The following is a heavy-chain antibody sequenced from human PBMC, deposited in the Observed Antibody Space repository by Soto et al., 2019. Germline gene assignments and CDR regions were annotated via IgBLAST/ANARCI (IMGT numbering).Heavy chain of an antibody. Sequence: QVQLVQSGAEVKRPGSSVKVSCKASGDTFSFYSINWVRQAPGLGLEWMGRVNPILSMSNYGQRFQGTVTMTADKSTSTAYMELSGLRSEDTAMYYCATSYGSGYRAFDYWGQGALVTVSS. CDR3: ATSYGSGYRAFDY. D-gene: IGHD3-10*01. CDR2: VNPILSMS. CDR1: GDTFSFYS. J-gene: IGHJ4*02. V-gene: IGHV1-69*04.